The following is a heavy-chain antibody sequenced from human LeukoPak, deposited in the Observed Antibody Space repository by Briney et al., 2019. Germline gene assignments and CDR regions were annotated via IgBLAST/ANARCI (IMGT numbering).Heavy chain of an antibody. CDR2: IYYSGST. J-gene: IGHJ4*02. V-gene: IGHV4-59*12. Sequence: SETLSLTCTVFGGSISSYYWSWIRQPPGKGLEWIGYIYYSGSTNYNPSLKSRVTISVDTSKNQFSLKLSSVTAADTAVYYCARTAQGKTPVYFDYWGQGTLVTVSS. CDR3: ARTAQGKTPVYFDY. CDR1: GGSISSYY.